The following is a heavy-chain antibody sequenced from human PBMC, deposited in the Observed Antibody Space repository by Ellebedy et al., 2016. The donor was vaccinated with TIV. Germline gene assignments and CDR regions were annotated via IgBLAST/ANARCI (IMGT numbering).Heavy chain of an antibody. J-gene: IGHJ6*02. Sequence: ASVKVSXXASGYTFTSYAMHWVRQAPGQRLEWMGWINAGNGNTKYSQKFQGRVTITRDTSASTAYMELSSLRSEDTAVYYCARDRTVTTHYYYYGMDVWGQGTTVTVSS. V-gene: IGHV1-3*01. CDR3: ARDRTVTTHYYYYGMDV. D-gene: IGHD4-17*01. CDR2: INAGNGNT. CDR1: GYTFTSYA.